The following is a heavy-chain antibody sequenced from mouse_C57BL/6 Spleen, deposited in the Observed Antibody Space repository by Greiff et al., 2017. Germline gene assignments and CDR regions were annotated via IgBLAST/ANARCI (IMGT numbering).Heavy chain of an antibody. D-gene: IGHD3-1*01. CDR3: TRSGLGYYAMDY. CDR1: GYTFTDYE. V-gene: IGHV1-15*01. J-gene: IGHJ4*01. Sequence: VQLQQSGAELVRPGASVTLSCKASGYTFTDYEMHWVKQTPVHGLEWIGAIDPATGGTAYNQKFKGKAILTADKSSSTAYMELRSLTSEDSAVYYCTRSGLGYYAMDYWGQGTSVTVSS. CDR2: IDPATGGT.